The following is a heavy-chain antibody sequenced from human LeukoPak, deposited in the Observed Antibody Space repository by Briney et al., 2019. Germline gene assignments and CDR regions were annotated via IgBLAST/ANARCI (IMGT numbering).Heavy chain of an antibody. J-gene: IGHJ3*02. CDR2: INPNSGGT. CDR1: GYTFTGYY. Sequence: ASVKVSCKASGYTFTGYYMHWVRQAPGQGLEWMGWINPNSGGTNYAQKLQGRVTMTTDTSTSTAYMELRSLRSDDTAVYYCARDGGSYDILTGYLEVDAFDIWGQGTMVTVSS. CDR3: ARDGGSYDILTGYLEVDAFDI. V-gene: IGHV1-2*02. D-gene: IGHD3-9*01.